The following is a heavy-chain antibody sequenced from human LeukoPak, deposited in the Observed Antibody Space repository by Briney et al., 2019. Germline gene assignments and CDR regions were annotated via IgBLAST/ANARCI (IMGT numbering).Heavy chain of an antibody. D-gene: IGHD1-1*01. V-gene: IGHV3-30*02. Sequence: GGSLRLSCAASGFTFSSYGMHWVRQAPGKGLEWVAFIRYDGSNKYYADSVKGRFTISRDNSKNTLYLQMNSLRAEDTAVYYCAKQGFPMGYESPCDYWGQGTLVTVSS. CDR3: AKQGFPMGYESPCDY. CDR1: GFTFSSYG. J-gene: IGHJ4*02. CDR2: IRYDGSNK.